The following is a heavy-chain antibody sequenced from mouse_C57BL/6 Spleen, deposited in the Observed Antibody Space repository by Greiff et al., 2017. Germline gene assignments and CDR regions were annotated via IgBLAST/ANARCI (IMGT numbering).Heavy chain of an antibody. Sequence: VQVVESGPELVKPGASVKISCKASGYAFSSSWMNWVKQRPGKGLEWIGRIYPGDGDTNYNGKFKGKATLTADKSSSTAYMQLSSLTSEDSAVYFCAREPFDYWGQGTTLTVSS. CDR1: GYAFSSSW. V-gene: IGHV1-82*01. CDR3: AREPFDY. J-gene: IGHJ2*01. CDR2: IYPGDGDT.